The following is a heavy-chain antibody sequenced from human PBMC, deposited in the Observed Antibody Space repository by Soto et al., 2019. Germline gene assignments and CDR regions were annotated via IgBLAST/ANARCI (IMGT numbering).Heavy chain of an antibody. CDR2: FSAGGRA. CDR1: GFSINNYA. J-gene: IGHJ4*02. Sequence: VQLLESGGAFVQPGGSLRLSCAASGFSINNYAVSWVRQAPGKGLEWVSTFSAGGRAYYADSVRGRFSVARDRSQNTVDLQIRVLRPEDSAVYYCAKESMPEHYGDTLFDYWGQGTRVTVSS. CDR3: AKESMPEHYGDTLFDY. V-gene: IGHV3-23*01. D-gene: IGHD4-17*01.